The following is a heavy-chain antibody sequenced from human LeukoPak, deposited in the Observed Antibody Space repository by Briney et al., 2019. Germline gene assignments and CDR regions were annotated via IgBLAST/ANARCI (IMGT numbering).Heavy chain of an antibody. CDR1: GFTFSSYA. V-gene: IGHV3-23*01. Sequence: GGSLRLSCAASGFTFSSYAMSWGRQAPGKGLEGGSAISGIGGSTYYADPVKSRFTISRDNAKNSLYLQMNSLRAEDTALYYCAKGRRAYYGSGSSPDYWGQGTLVTVSS. D-gene: IGHD3-10*01. J-gene: IGHJ4*02. CDR3: AKGRRAYYGSGSSPDY. CDR2: ISGIGGST.